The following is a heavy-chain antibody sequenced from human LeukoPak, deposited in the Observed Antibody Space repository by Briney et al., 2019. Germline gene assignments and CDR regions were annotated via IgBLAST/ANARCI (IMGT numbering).Heavy chain of an antibody. V-gene: IGHV4-34*01. Sequence: PSETLSLTCAVYGGSFSGYYWSWIRQPPGKGLEWIGEINHSGSTNYNPSLKSRVTISVDTSKNQFSLKLSSVTAADTAVYYCARAQRKDYYDSSGYHQYFDYWGQGTLVTVSS. CDR2: INHSGST. CDR1: GGSFSGYY. D-gene: IGHD3-22*01. J-gene: IGHJ4*02. CDR3: ARAQRKDYYDSSGYHQYFDY.